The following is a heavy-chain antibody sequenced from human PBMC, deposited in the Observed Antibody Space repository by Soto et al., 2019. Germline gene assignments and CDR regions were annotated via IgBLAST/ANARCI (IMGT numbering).Heavy chain of an antibody. V-gene: IGHV1-69*13. CDR3: ARGQQWLWGAFDI. D-gene: IGHD6-19*01. CDR2: IIPIFGTA. J-gene: IGHJ3*02. Sequence: SVKVSCKASGGTFSSYAISWVRLAPGQGLEWMGGIIPIFGTANYAQKFQGRVTITADESTSTAYMELSSLRSEDTAVYYCARGQQWLWGAFDISGQGTMVTVSS. CDR1: GGTFSSYA.